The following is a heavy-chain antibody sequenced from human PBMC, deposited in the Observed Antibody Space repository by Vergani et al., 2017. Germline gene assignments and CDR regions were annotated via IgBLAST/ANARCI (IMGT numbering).Heavy chain of an antibody. J-gene: IGHJ6*02. CDR1: GGSFSGYY. Sequence: QVQLQQWGAGLLKPSETLSLTCAVYGGSFSGYYWSWIRQPPGKGLEWIGEINHSGSTNYNPSLKSRVTISVDTSKNQFSLKLSSVTAADTAVYYCARGTSRIPYYYYYGMDVWGQGP. CDR3: ARGTSRIPYYYYYGMDV. CDR2: INHSGST. V-gene: IGHV4-34*01.